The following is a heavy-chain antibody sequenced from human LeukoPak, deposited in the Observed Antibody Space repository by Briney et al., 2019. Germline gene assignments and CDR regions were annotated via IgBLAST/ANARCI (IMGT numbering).Heavy chain of an antibody. CDR2: IYYSGST. V-gene: IGHV4-39*01. CDR3: ARTVAVAGRRDFDY. D-gene: IGHD6-19*01. J-gene: IGHJ4*02. CDR1: GGSISSSNYY. Sequence: PSETLSLTCTVSGGSISSSNYYWGWIRQPPGKGLEWIGSIYYSGSTYYNPSLKSRVTISVDTSKNQFSLKLSSVTAADTAVYYCARTVAVAGRRDFDYWGQGTLVTVPS.